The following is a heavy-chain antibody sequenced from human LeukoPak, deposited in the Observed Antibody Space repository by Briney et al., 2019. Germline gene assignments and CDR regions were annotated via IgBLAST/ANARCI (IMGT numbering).Heavy chain of an antibody. D-gene: IGHD2-2*01. CDR3: AKGAVEYQLPLDY. CDR2: ISYDGSKK. J-gene: IGHJ4*02. CDR1: GFTFSSYA. Sequence: GGSLRLSCAASGFTFSSYAMHWVRQAPGKGLEWVAVISYDGSKKYYVDSVKGRFTISRDNAKNSLYLQMNSLRAEDTAVYYCAKGAVEYQLPLDYWGQGTLVTVSS. V-gene: IGHV3-30*04.